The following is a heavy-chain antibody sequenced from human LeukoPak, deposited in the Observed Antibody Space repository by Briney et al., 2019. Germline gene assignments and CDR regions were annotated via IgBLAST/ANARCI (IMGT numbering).Heavy chain of an antibody. CDR1: GFTVSSNY. CDR2: INSRSSTI. V-gene: IGHV3-48*01. CDR3: AREVGTPQAFDI. D-gene: IGHD1-26*01. Sequence: GGSLRLSCAASGFTVSSNYMSWVRQAPGKGLEWVSYINSRSSTIYYADSVRGRFTISRDNAKNSLYLQMNSLKAEDTAIYYCAREVGTPQAFDIWGQGTMVTVSS. J-gene: IGHJ3*02.